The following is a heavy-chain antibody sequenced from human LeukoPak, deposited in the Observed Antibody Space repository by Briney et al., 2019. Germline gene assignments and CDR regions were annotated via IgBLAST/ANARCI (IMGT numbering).Heavy chain of an antibody. J-gene: IGHJ4*02. D-gene: IGHD3-22*01. CDR1: GGSISNYY. V-gene: IGHV4-4*07. Sequence: SETLSLTCTVSGGSISNYYWSWIRQPAGRGLDWIGRIYSSGSTNYNPSLKSRVTMSVDTSKNQFSLKLSSVTAADTAVYYCARGDNDYYDSSGSKFYWGQGTLVTVSS. CDR2: IYSSGST. CDR3: ARGDNDYYDSSGSKFY.